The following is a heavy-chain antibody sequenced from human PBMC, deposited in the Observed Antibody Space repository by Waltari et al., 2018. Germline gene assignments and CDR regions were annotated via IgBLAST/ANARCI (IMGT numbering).Heavy chain of an antibody. Sequence: EVQLLESGGGLVQPGGSLRLSCAASGFTCSSYAMSWVRQAPGRGLEWVSAISGSGGSTYYADSVKGRFTTSRDNSKNTLDLQTTSLSAEDTAVYYCATVGYGDYWGQGTLVTVSS. D-gene: IGHD5-12*01. CDR2: ISGSGGST. CDR1: GFTCSSYA. J-gene: IGHJ4*02. CDR3: ATVGYGDY. V-gene: IGHV3-23*01.